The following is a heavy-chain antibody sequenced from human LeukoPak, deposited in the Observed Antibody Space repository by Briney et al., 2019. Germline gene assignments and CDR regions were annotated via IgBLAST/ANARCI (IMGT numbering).Heavy chain of an antibody. CDR1: GFPFSSYA. D-gene: IGHD6-13*01. CDR2: ISGSGGST. CDR3: AKGASSSWYPSFFDY. J-gene: IGHJ4*02. Sequence: GSLRLSCAASGFPFSSYAMSWVRQAPGKGLEGVSAISGSGGSTYYADSGKGRFTISRGNSKNTLYLQMNSLRAEDTAVYYCAKGASSSWYPSFFDYWGQGTLVTVSS. V-gene: IGHV3-23*01.